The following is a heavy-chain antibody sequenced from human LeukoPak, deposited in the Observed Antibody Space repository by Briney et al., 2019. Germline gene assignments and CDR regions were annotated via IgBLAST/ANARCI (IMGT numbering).Heavy chain of an antibody. CDR3: ARLSYSGDGYNYDY. CDR1: GGSISSSHYY. V-gene: IGHV4-39*01. J-gene: IGHJ4*02. D-gene: IGHD5-24*01. Sequence: SETLSLTCTVSGGSISSSHYYWGWIRQTPGKGLEWIGTIYYSGTTYYNPSLESRVTISVDTSKNQFSLKLSSVTAADTAVYYCARLSYSGDGYNYDYWGQGTLVTVSS. CDR2: IYYSGTT.